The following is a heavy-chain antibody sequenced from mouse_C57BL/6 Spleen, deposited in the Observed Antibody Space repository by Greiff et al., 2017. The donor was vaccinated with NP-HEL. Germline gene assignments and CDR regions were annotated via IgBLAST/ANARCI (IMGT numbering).Heavy chain of an antibody. CDR2: ISDGGSYT. V-gene: IGHV5-4*01. J-gene: IGHJ2*01. CDR1: GFTFSSYA. Sequence: EVMLVESGGGLVKPGGSLKLSCAASGFTFSSYAMSWVRQTPEKRLEWVATISDGGSYTYYPDNVKGRFTISRDNAKNNLYLQMSHLKSEDTAMYDCARERGKNWDRGFDYWGQGTTLTVSS. CDR3: ARERGKNWDRGFDY. D-gene: IGHD4-1*01.